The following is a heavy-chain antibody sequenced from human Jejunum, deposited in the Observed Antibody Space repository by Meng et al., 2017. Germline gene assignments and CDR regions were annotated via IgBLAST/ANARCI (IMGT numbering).Heavy chain of an antibody. J-gene: IGHJ2*01. CDR3: ARVNWTSSYWYFDL. D-gene: IGHD1-1*01. CDR2: IYYSGST. V-gene: IGHV4-31*01. CDR1: GASMSSGNYY. Sequence: DPQGSCPGRVKPSQTLSLTFTVSGASMSSGNYYWTWIRQHPGKGLKWIGYIYYSGSTYYNPSLQSLVTISIDMSENQFSLKLTSVTAADTAVYYCARVNWTSSYWYFDLWGRGTLVTVSS.